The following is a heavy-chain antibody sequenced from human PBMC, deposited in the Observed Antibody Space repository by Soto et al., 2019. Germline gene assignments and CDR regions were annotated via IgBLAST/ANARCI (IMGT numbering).Heavy chain of an antibody. D-gene: IGHD3-16*01. CDR2: IKSNGGDP. CDR1: GFIFTGYY. CDR3: ARDERSYGEPPFDY. Sequence: GASVKVSCKASGFIFTGYYIHWVRQAPGQGLEWMGWIKSNGGDPKYSQKFQDRVTMTRDTSMNTVYMELSRLRSDDTAVYYCARDERSYGEPPFDYWG. V-gene: IGHV1-2*02. J-gene: IGHJ4*01.